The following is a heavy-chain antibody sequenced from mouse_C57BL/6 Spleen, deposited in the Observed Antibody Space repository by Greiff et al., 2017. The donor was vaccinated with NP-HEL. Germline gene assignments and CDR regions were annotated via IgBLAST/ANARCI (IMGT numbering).Heavy chain of an antibody. CDR2: IYPGSGNT. CDR1: GYTFTGYY. Sequence: VQLQQSGAELVRPGASVKLSCKASGYTFTGYYINWVKQRPGQGLEWIARIYPGSGNTYYNEKFKGKATLTAEKSSSTAYMQLSSLKSEDSAVYFGARTSTTVVPAAMDYWGQGTSVTVSA. J-gene: IGHJ4*01. CDR3: ARTSTTVVPAAMDY. V-gene: IGHV1-76*01. D-gene: IGHD1-1*01.